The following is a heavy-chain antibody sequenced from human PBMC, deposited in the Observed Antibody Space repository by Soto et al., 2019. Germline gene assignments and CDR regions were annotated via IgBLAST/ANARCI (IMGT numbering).Heavy chain of an antibody. Sequence: SVKVSCKASGGTFSSYAISWVRQAPGQGLEWMGGIIPIFGTANYAQKFQGRVTITADESTSTAYMELSSLRSEDTAVYYCARDKKGYYGSGKDYDYVWGSYRLSYYGMDVWGQGTTVTVSS. CDR2: IIPIFGTA. CDR1: GGTFSSYA. D-gene: IGHD3-16*02. CDR3: ARDKKGYYGSGKDYDYVWGSYRLSYYGMDV. J-gene: IGHJ6*02. V-gene: IGHV1-69*13.